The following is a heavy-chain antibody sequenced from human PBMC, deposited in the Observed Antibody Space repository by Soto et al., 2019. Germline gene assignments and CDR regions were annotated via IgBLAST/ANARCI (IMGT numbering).Heavy chain of an antibody. V-gene: IGHV4-34*01. D-gene: IGHD1-26*01. CDR1: GGSFSGYY. Sequence: SETLSLTCAVYGGSFSGYYWSWIRQPPGKGLEWIGEINHSGSTNYNPSLKSRVTISVATSKNQFSLKLSSVTAADTAVYYCARDGKGGMDVWGQGTTVTVS. CDR3: ARDGKGGMDV. J-gene: IGHJ6*02. CDR2: INHSGST.